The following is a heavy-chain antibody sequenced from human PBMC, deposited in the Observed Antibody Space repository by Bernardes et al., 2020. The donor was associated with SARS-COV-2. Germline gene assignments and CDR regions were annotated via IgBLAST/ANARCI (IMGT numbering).Heavy chain of an antibody. CDR3: AGTTVTCCDY. V-gene: IGHV3-74*03. CDR1: GITFNKHW. CDR2: ISGDGTSV. D-gene: IGHD1-7*01. Sequence: GGSLRLSCGASGITFNKHWMHWVRQAPGEGLVWVARISGDGTSVTYADSVKGRFTISRDNAKNTLYLQMNSLRAEDTAVYYGAGTTVTCCDYWGQGSQVTVSS. J-gene: IGHJ4*02.